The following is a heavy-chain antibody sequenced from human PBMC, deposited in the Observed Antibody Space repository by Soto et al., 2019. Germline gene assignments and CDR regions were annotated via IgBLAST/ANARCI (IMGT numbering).Heavy chain of an antibody. J-gene: IGHJ4*02. CDR2: ISYDGSNK. V-gene: IGHV3-30*18. D-gene: IGHD4-17*01. CDR1: GFTFSSYG. CDR3: AKSVLYGDYIGLFDY. Sequence: PGGSLRLSCAASGFTFSSYGMHWVRQAPGKGLEWVAVISYDGSNKYYADSVKGRFTISRDNSKNTLYLQMNSLRAEDTAVYYCAKSVLYGDYIGLFDYWGQGTLVTVSS.